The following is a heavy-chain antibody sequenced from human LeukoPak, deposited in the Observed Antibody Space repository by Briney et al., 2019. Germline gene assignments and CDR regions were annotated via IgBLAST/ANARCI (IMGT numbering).Heavy chain of an antibody. CDR2: IYYSGST. CDR1: GGSISGYY. Sequence: PSETLSLTCTVSGGSISGYYWSWIRQPPGKGLEWIGYIYYSGSTNYNPSLKSRVTISVDTSKNQFSLKLSSVTAADTAVYYCARVRQVYYFDYWGQGTLVTVSS. CDR3: ARVRQVYYFDY. J-gene: IGHJ4*02. V-gene: IGHV4-59*01.